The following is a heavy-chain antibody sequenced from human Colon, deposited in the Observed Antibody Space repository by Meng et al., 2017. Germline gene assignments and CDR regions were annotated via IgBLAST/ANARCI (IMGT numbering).Heavy chain of an antibody. CDR3: ASGPVGYDILTGYYGPDY. V-gene: IGHV4-61*02. J-gene: IGHJ4*02. Sequence: SETLSLTCTVSGGSIGSGSYYWSWIRQPAGKGLEWIGRIYTSGSTNYNPSLKSRVTISVDTSKNQFSLKLSSVTAADTAVYYCASGPVGYDILTGYYGPDYWGQGTLVTVSS. D-gene: IGHD3-9*01. CDR2: IYTSGST. CDR1: GGSIGSGSYY.